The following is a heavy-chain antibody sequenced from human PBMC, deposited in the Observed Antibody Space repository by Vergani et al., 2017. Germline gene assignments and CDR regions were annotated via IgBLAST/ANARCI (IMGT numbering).Heavy chain of an antibody. CDR2: ISWNSGSI. CDR3: AKGRGGGWYGVDY. Sequence: EVQLVESGGGLVQPGRSLRLSCAASGFTFDDYAMHWVRQAPGKGLEWVSGISWNSGSIGYADSVKGRFTISRDNAKNSLYLQMNSLRAEDTAVYYCAKGRGGGWYGVDYWGQGTLVTVSS. J-gene: IGHJ4*02. V-gene: IGHV3-9*01. D-gene: IGHD6-19*01. CDR1: GFTFDDYA.